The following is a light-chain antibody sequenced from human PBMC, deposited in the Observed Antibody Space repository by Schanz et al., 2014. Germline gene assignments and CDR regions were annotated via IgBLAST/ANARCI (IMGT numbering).Light chain of an antibody. J-gene: IGLJ2*01. CDR2: DVS. V-gene: IGLV2-8*01. CDR1: SSDVGGYNY. Sequence: SALTQPASVSGSPGQSITISCTGTSSDVGGYNYVSWYQQHPGKAPKLMIFDVSNRPSGVPDRFSGSKSGNTASLTVSGLQAEDEADYYCNSYGGSNNLVFGGGTKLTVL. CDR3: NSYGGSNNLV.